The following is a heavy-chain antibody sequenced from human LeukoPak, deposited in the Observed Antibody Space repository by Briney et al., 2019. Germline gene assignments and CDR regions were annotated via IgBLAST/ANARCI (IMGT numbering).Heavy chain of an antibody. D-gene: IGHD3-10*01. CDR3: ARSRRVGNGEYPDY. V-gene: IGHV1-2*02. CDR2: INPNTGDT. Sequence: ASVKISCKASGYTFTGYYMHWVRKTPGQGLEWMGWINPNTGDTNYGRKFQGRVTMTRDTSINTAYMELRSLRSDDTAVYYCARSRRVGNGEYPDYWGQGTLVTVSS. J-gene: IGHJ4*02. CDR1: GYTFTGYY.